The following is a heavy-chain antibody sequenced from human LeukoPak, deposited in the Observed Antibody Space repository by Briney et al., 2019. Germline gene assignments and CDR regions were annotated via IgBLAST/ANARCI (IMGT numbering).Heavy chain of an antibody. CDR1: GFTFSSYA. D-gene: IGHD3-22*01. J-gene: IGHJ4*02. CDR2: ISGSGGST. V-gene: IGHV3-23*01. Sequence: GGSLRLSCAASGFTFSSYAMSWVRQAPGKGLEWVSAISGSGGSTYYADSVKGRFTISRDNSKNTLYLQMNSLRAEDTAVYYCAKAFRYYYDSSGSPNEIYYFDYWGQGTLVTVSS. CDR3: AKAFRYYYDSSGSPNEIYYFDY.